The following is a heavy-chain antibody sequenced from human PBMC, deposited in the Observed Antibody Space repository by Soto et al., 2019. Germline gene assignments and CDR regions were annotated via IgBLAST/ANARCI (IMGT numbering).Heavy chain of an antibody. CDR1: GFTFSSYW. V-gene: IGHV3-74*01. CDR3: ARSRPLITIFGVVTPTSAGGGMDV. J-gene: IGHJ6*02. D-gene: IGHD3-3*01. CDR2: INSDGSST. Sequence: EVQLVESGGGLVQPGGSLRLSCAASGFTFSSYWMHWVRQAPGKGLVWVSRINSDGSSTSYADSVKGRFTISRDNAKNTLYLQMNSLRAEDTAVYYCARSRPLITIFGVVTPTSAGGGMDVWGQGTTVTVSS.